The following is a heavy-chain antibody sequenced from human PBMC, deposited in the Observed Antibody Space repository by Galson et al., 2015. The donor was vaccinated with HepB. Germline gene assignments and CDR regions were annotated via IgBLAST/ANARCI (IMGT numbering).Heavy chain of an antibody. CDR1: GGSISSYY. J-gene: IGHJ6*03. CDR3: ARVPNDDFWSGYYRGGKRTGNYYYMDV. D-gene: IGHD3-3*01. Sequence: TLSLTCTVSGGSISSYYWSWIRQPPGKGLEWIGYIYYSGSTNYNPSLKSRVTISVDTSKNQFSLKLSSVTAADTAVYYCARVPNDDFWSGYYRGGKRTGNYYYMDVWGKGTTVTVSS. V-gene: IGHV4-59*01. CDR2: IYYSGST.